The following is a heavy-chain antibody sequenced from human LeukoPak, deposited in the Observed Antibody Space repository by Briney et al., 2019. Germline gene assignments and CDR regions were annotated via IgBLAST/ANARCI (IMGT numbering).Heavy chain of an antibody. CDR3: AKVQGYCSSTSCSYYYYYMDV. CDR2: IRYDGSNK. D-gene: IGHD2-2*01. V-gene: IGHV3-30*02. CDR1: GFTFSSYG. Sequence: GGSLRLSCAASGFTFSSYGMHWVRQAPGKGLEWVAFIRYDGSNKYYADSVKGRFTISRDNSKNTLYLQMNSLRAEDTAVYYCAKVQGYCSSTSCSYYYYYMDVWGKGTTVTVSS. J-gene: IGHJ6*03.